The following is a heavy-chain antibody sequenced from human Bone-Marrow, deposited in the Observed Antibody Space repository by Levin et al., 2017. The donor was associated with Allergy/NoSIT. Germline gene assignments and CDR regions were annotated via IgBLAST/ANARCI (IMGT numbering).Heavy chain of an antibody. V-gene: IGHV1-46*03. CDR1: GYTFTSYY. J-gene: IGHJ4*02. D-gene: IGHD2-2*01. CDR2: INPSGGST. CDR3: ARALLGYCSSTSCHRGDY. Sequence: ASVKVSCKASGYTFTSYYMHWVRQAPGQGLEWMGIINPSGGSTSYAQKFQGRVTMTRDTSTSTVYMELSSLRSEDTAVYYCARALLGYCSSTSCHRGDYWGQGTLVTVSS.